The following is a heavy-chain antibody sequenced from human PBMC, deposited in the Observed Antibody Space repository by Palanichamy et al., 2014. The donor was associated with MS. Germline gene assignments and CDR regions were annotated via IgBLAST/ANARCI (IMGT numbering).Heavy chain of an antibody. CDR3: ARDTGYSYGYQYYAFDT. J-gene: IGHJ3*02. V-gene: IGHV4-31*03. D-gene: IGHD5-18*01. CDR2: IYFSGST. Sequence: QVQLQESGPGLVKPSQTLSLTCTVSGGSISSGGYYWSWIRQHPGKGLEWIGYIYFSGSTYYNPSLESRVTISVDTSKNQFSLKLSSVTAADRAVYYCARDTGYSYGYQYYAFDTWGQGTMVTVPS. CDR1: GGSISSGGYY.